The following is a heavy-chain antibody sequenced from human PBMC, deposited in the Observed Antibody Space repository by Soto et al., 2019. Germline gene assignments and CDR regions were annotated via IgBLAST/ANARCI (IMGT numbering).Heavy chain of an antibody. CDR1: GGSISSCY. D-gene: IGHD3-22*01. V-gene: IGHV4-4*07. CDR2: IYTSGST. CDR3: ARGDSLDSSGYYAPMGYYYGMDV. Sequence: PSETLSLTCTVSGGSISSCYWSWIRQPAGKGLEWIGRIYTSGSTNYNPSLKSRVTMSVDTSKNQFSLKLSSVTAADTAVYYCARGDSLDSSGYYAPMGYYYGMDVWGQGTTVTVSS. J-gene: IGHJ6*02.